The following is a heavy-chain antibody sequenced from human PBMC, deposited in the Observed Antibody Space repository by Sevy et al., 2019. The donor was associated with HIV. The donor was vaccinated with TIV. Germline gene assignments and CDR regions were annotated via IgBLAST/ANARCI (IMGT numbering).Heavy chain of an antibody. J-gene: IGHJ4*02. CDR1: GYTFINYE. CDR2: MNPNSGNT. CDR3: ARDGQRPYYHDSGNMGY. D-gene: IGHD3-10*01. V-gene: IGHV1-8*01. Sequence: ASVKVSCKASGYTFINYEINWVRQATGQGLEWMGWMNPNSGNTGYAQKFQGRVTMTRDTSINTAYMELSSLRSEDTAVYYCARDGQRPYYHDSGNMGYWGQGTLVTVSS.